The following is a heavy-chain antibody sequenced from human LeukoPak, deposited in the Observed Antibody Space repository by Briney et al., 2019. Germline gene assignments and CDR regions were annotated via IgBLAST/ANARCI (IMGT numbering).Heavy chain of an antibody. J-gene: IGHJ4*02. Sequence: PSETLSLTCTVSGGSISSGDYYWSWIRQPPGKGLEWIGYIYYSGSTYYNPSLKSRVTISVDTSKNQFSLKLSSVTAADTAVYYCASSLRSGPHRTDILTGINDYWGQGTLVTVSS. CDR3: ASSLRSGPHRTDILTGINDY. CDR2: IYYSGST. D-gene: IGHD3-9*01. V-gene: IGHV4-30-4*01. CDR1: GGSISSGDYY.